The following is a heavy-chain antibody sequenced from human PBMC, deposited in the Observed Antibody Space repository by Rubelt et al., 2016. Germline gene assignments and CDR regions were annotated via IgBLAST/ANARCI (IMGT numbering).Heavy chain of an antibody. V-gene: IGHV3-53*05. CDR2: IYSGGNT. Sequence: SGFTVSSDYMSWVRQAPGKGLAWVSVIYSGGNTYYADSVKGRFTISRDNSKNTLYLQMDSLRAEDTAVYYCATDPVVAVGLRYFDYWGQGTLVIVSS. D-gene: IGHD3-22*01. J-gene: IGHJ4*02. CDR1: GFTVSSDY. CDR3: ATDPVVAVGLRYFDY.